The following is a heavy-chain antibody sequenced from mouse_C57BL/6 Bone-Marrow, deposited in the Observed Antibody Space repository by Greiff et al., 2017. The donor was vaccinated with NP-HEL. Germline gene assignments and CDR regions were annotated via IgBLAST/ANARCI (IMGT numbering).Heavy chain of an antibody. CDR2: ISYDGSN. D-gene: IGHD2-1*01. Sequence: EVQLKESGPGLVKPSQSLSLTCSVTGYSITSGYYWNWIRQFPGNKLEWMGYISYDGSNNYNPSLKNRISITRDTSKNQFFLKLNSVTTEDTATYYCARGGGNYAFAYWGQGTLVTVSA. V-gene: IGHV3-6*01. J-gene: IGHJ3*01. CDR3: ARGGGNYAFAY. CDR1: GYSITSGYY.